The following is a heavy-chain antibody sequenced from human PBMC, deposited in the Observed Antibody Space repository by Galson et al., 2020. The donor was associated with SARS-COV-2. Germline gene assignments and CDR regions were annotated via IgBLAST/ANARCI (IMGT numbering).Heavy chain of an antibody. J-gene: IGHJ6*02. CDR2: ISAGSSYI. D-gene: IGHD2-15*01. Sequence: GGSLRLSCAASGFPFSSYSMNWVRQAPGKGLEWVSSISAGSSYIHYADPVKGRFTISTDNAKNSRYLQMNSLRAEDTAVYYWARVGGMATTPANYDYYGMDVWGQGTTVTVSS. CDR3: ARVGGMATTPANYDYYGMDV. CDR1: GFPFSSYS. V-gene: IGHV3-21*01.